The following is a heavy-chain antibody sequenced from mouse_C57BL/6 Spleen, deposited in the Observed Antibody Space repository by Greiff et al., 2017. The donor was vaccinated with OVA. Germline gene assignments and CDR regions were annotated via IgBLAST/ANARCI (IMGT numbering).Heavy chain of an antibody. J-gene: IGHJ1*03. Sequence: QVQLKQPGAELVKPGASVKLSCKASGYTFTSYWMQWVKQRPGQGLEWIGEIDPSDSYTNYNQKFKGKATLTVDTSSSTAYMQLSSLTSEDSAVYYCARCYYYGSSPYWYFDVWGTGTTVTVSS. CDR2: IDPSDSYT. D-gene: IGHD1-1*01. CDR3: ARCYYYGSSPYWYFDV. V-gene: IGHV1-50*01. CDR1: GYTFTSYW.